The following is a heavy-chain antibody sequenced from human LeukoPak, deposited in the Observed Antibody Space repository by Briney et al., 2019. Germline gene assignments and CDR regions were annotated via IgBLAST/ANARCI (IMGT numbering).Heavy chain of an antibody. CDR2: ISGSGGGT. Sequence: GGSLRLSCAASGFTFSSYAMSWVRQAPEKGLEWVSTISGSGGGTYYADSVKGRFTISRDDSKSTLYLQMNSLRAEDTAVYYCAKDLGRYRNNYFDYWGQGTLVTVSS. J-gene: IGHJ4*02. V-gene: IGHV3-23*01. CDR1: GFTFSSYA. CDR3: AKDLGRYRNNYFDY. D-gene: IGHD1-26*01.